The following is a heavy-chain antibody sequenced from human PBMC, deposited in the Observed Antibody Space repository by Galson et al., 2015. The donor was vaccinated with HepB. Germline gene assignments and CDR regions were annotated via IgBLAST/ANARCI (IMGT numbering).Heavy chain of an antibody. J-gene: IGHJ4*02. Sequence: SLRLSCAASGFTFSSYAMSWVRQAPGKGLEWVSAISGSGGSTYYADSVKGRFTISRDNSKNTLYLQMNSLRAEDTAVYYCAKWLTVPKYYFDYWGQGTLVTVSS. V-gene: IGHV3-23*01. D-gene: IGHD3-22*01. CDR1: GFTFSSYA. CDR2: ISGSGGST. CDR3: AKWLTVPKYYFDY.